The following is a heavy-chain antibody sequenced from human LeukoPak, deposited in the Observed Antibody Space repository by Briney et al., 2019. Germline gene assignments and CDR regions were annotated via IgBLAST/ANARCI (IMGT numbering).Heavy chain of an antibody. J-gene: IGHJ4*02. CDR1: GFTFSSYS. CDR3: ARDHLLLGELFTVGFDY. CDR2: ISSSSSTI. D-gene: IGHD3-16*01. V-gene: IGHV3-48*04. Sequence: QPGGSLRLSCAASGFTFSSYSMNWVRQAPGKGLEWVSYISSSSSTIYYADSVKGRFTISRDNAKNSLYLQMNSLRAEDTAVYYCARDHLLLGELFTVGFDYWGQGTLVTVSS.